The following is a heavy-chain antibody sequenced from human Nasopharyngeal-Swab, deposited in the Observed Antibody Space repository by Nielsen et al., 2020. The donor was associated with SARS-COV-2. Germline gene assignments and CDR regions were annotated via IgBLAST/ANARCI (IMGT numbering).Heavy chain of an antibody. Sequence: GGSLRLSCAASGFSFSNYGMSWVRQAPGNGLACVPSISGSGGGTQYADSVKGRFTISRDNSKNTLLLQMNSLRAEDTAVYYCAFVDTTLLGYYYSGMDVWGQGTTVTVSS. CDR3: AFVDTTLLGYYYSGMDV. D-gene: IGHD5-18*01. V-gene: IGHV3-23*01. CDR1: GFSFSNYG. J-gene: IGHJ6*02. CDR2: ISGSGGGT.